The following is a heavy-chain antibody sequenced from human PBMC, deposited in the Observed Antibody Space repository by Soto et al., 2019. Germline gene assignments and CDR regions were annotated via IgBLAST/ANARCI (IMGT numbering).Heavy chain of an antibody. V-gene: IGHV4-31*03. D-gene: IGHD5-18*01. CDR3: AVGLGRGYSYAHY. CDR1: GGSISSGGYY. CDR2: IYYSGST. J-gene: IGHJ4*02. Sequence: PSETLSLTCTVSGGSISSGGYYWSWIRQHPGKGLEWIGYIYYSGSTYYSPPLKSRVTISVDTSKNQFSLKLSSVTAADTAVYYCAVGLGRGYSYAHYWGQGTLVTVSS.